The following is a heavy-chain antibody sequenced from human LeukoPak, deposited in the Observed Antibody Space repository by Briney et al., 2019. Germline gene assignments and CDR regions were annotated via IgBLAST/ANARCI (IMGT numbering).Heavy chain of an antibody. CDR2: IYYSGST. CDR1: GGSFSGYY. D-gene: IGHD6-19*01. Sequence: PSETLSLTCAVYGGSFSGYYWSWIRQPPGKGLEWIGYIYYSGSTNYNPSLKSRVTISVDTSKNQFSLKLSSVTAADTAVYYCARAVAVFGTYYYMDVWGKGTTVTVSS. J-gene: IGHJ6*03. V-gene: IGHV4-59*01. CDR3: ARAVAVFGTYYYMDV.